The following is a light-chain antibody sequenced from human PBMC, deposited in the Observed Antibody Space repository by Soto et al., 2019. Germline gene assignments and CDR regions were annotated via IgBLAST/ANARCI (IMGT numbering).Light chain of an antibody. CDR1: QYVSNRY. CDR3: QQYGRSPLT. Sequence: DIVLTQSPGTLSLPPGERATLSCRASQYVSNRYLAWYQRKPGQAPRLLIYDASTRATGIPDRFSGSGSGTDFTLTISRLEPEDFAVYYYQQYGRSPLTFGGGTKVEIK. V-gene: IGKV3-20*01. J-gene: IGKJ4*01. CDR2: DAS.